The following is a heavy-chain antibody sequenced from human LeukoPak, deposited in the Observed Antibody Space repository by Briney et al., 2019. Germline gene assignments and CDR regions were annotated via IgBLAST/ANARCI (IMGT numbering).Heavy chain of an antibody. V-gene: IGHV4-30-2*01. CDR3: ASCTNGVCEYFDY. Sequence: SQTLSLTCTVSGGSISSGGYYWSWIRQPPGKGLEWIGYIYHSESTDYNPSLKSRVTISVDRSKNQFSLTLSSVTAADTAVYCCASCTNGVCEYFDYWGQGTLVTVSS. CDR1: GGSISSGGYY. J-gene: IGHJ4*02. D-gene: IGHD2-8*01. CDR2: IYHSEST.